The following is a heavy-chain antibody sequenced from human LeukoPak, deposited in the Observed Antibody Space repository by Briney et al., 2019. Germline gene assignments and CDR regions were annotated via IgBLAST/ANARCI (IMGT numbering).Heavy chain of an antibody. V-gene: IGHV1-69*06. D-gene: IGHD6-19*01. J-gene: IGHJ5*02. Sequence: SVKVSCKASGGTFSSYAISWVRQAPGQGLEWMGGIIPIFGTANYAQKFQGRVTITADKSTSTAYMELSSLRSEDTAVYYCARGGPRQWLVNWFDPWGQGTLVTVSS. CDR3: ARGGPRQWLVNWFDP. CDR2: IIPIFGTA. CDR1: GGTFSSYA.